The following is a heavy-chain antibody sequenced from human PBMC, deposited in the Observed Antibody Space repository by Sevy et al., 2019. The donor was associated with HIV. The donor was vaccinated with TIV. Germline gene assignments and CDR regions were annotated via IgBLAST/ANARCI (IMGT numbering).Heavy chain of an antibody. Sequence: GGSLRLSCAASGFTFSNYIMNWVRQAPGKGLEWVSSISSSSSSIYYADSVKGRFTISRDNAKNSLYLQMNSLRAADTAIYYCARSIAAAGILQGLRYFDYWGQGTLVTVSS. CDR2: ISSSSSSI. J-gene: IGHJ4*02. V-gene: IGHV3-21*01. CDR1: GFTFSNYI. D-gene: IGHD6-13*01. CDR3: ARSIAAAGILQGLRYFDY.